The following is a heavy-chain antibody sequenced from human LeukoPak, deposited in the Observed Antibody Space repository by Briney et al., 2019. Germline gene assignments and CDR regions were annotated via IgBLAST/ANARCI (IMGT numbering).Heavy chain of an antibody. CDR2: IRYDGSNK. D-gene: IGHD1-26*01. J-gene: IGHJ4*02. V-gene: IGHV3-30*02. Sequence: GGSLRLSCAASGFTFSSYGMHWVRQAPGKGLEWVAFIRYDGSNKYYADSVKGRFTISRDNSKNTLYLQMNRLRAEDTAVYYCAKSSIVGARAGNFIDYWGQGTLVTVSS. CDR1: GFTFSSYG. CDR3: AKSSIVGARAGNFIDY.